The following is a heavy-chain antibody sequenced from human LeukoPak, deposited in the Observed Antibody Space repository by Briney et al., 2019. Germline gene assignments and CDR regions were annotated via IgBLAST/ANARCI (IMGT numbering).Heavy chain of an antibody. D-gene: IGHD1-26*01. J-gene: IGHJ5*02. CDR1: GGSISSSSYY. CDR3: ARSGSYSFWFDP. V-gene: IGHV4-39*01. CDR2: IYLSGST. Sequence: SETLSLTCTVSGGSISSSSYYWGWIRQPPGKGLEWIGSIYLSGSTYYNPSLKSRVTISVDTSKNQFSLKLSSVTAADTAVYYCARSGSYSFWFDPWGQGTLVTVSS.